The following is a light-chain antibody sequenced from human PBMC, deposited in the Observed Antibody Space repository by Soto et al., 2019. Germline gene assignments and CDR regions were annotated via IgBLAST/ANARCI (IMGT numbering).Light chain of an antibody. CDR1: QSVSSSY. CDR2: GAS. CDR3: QQLGT. V-gene: IGKV3-20*01. Sequence: EIVLTQSPGTLSLSPGERATLSCRASQSVSSSYLAWYQQKPGQAPRLLIYGASSRATGIPDRFSASGSGTDFTLTLSRLEPEDFAVYYCQQLGTFGQGTKVEIK. J-gene: IGKJ1*01.